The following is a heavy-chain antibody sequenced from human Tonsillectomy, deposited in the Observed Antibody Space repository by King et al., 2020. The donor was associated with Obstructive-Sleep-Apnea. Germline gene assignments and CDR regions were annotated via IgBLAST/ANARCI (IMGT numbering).Heavy chain of an antibody. V-gene: IGHV4-39*06. CDR3: ARIWRAVAYNWFDP. J-gene: IGHJ5*02. CDR2: IYYSGST. Sequence: LQLQESGPGLVKPSETLSLTCTVSGGSISTTSYYWGWIRQPPGKGLEWIGRIYYSGSTYYNPSLTSRVTISVDTSKNRFPLKLYSLTAADTAIYYCARIWRAVAYNWFDPWGQGTLVTVSS. D-gene: IGHD1-26*01. CDR1: GGSISTTSYY.